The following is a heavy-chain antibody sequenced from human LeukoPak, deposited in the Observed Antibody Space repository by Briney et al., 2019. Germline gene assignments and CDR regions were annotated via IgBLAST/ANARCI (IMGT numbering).Heavy chain of an antibody. J-gene: IGHJ4*02. V-gene: IGHV4-34*01. Sequence: SETLSLTCAVYGGSFSGYYWSWIRQPPGKGLEWIGEINHSGSTNYNPSLKSRVTISVDTSKNQFSLKLSSVTAADTAVYYCARYVGSGLDYWGQGTLVTVSS. CDR2: INHSGST. CDR3: ARYVGSGLDY. D-gene: IGHD2-15*01. CDR1: GGSFSGYY.